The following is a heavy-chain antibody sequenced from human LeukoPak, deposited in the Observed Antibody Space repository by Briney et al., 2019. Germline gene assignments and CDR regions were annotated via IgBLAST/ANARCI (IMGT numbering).Heavy chain of an antibody. Sequence: PGGSLRLSCAASGFTFSSYAMSWVRQAPGKGLEWVSAISGSGGSTYYADSVKGRFTISRDNSKNTLYLQMNSLRAEDTAVYYCAKGGEYYDSSGYYGDYFDYWGQGTLVTVSS. CDR3: AKGGEYYDSSGYYGDYFDY. V-gene: IGHV3-23*01. CDR1: GFTFSSYA. J-gene: IGHJ4*02. CDR2: ISGSGGST. D-gene: IGHD3-22*01.